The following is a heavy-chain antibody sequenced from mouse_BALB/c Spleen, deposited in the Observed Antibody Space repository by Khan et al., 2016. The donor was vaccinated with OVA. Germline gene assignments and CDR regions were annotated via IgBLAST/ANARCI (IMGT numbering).Heavy chain of an antibody. J-gene: IGHJ4*01. CDR2: IWGGGST. CDR1: GFSLSDYG. V-gene: IGHV2-6-5*01. Sequence: QVQLKESGPGLVAPSQNLSITCTVSGFSLSDYGVSWIRQPPGKGLEWLGVIWGGGSTYYNSALKSRLSISKDNSKSQVFLKMSSLQSDDTAMFYGAKGVWSYYYTLDYWGQGTSVTGSS. CDR3: AKGVWSYYYTLDY.